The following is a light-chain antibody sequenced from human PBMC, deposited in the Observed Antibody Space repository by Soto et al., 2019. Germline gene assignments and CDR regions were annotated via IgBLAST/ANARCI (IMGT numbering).Light chain of an antibody. CDR2: DTS. J-gene: IGKJ4*01. CDR3: QPYNNWPLT. CDR1: QGIGDT. Sequence: EVVMRQSPATLSVSPGDGATLSCRASQGIGDTLACYQHKPGQTPRLLIYDTSTRDTGVPTRFSGSRSGAEFTLTINSLQSEDFAVYYCQPYNNWPLTFGGGTKVEIK. V-gene: IGKV3-15*01.